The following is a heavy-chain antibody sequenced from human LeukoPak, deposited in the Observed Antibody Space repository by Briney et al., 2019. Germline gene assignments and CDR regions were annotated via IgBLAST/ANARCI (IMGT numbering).Heavy chain of an antibody. CDR1: GYTFTSYD. CDR3: ARVGHGSGSYSFDY. Sequence: GASVKVSCKASGYTFTSYDINWVRQATGQGLEWMGWMNPNSGNTGYAQKFQGRVTITRNTSISTAYMELSSLRSEDTAVYYCARVGHGSGSYSFDYWGQGTLVTVSS. CDR2: MNPNSGNT. D-gene: IGHD3-10*01. V-gene: IGHV1-8*03. J-gene: IGHJ4*02.